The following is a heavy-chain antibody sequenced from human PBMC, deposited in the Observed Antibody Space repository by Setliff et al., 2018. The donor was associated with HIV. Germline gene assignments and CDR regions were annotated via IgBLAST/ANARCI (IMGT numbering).Heavy chain of an antibody. CDR1: GGSISSHY. J-gene: IGHJ4*02. V-gene: IGHV4-59*11. CDR2: VYYSGIT. Sequence: SETLSLTCSVSGGSISSHYWSWIRQPPGKGLEWIGYVYYSGITNYNVSLKSRVTVSVDTSKNQFSLKLRSVTAADTAVYYCAGADYSDTSGYYSNFDYWGQGTLVTVSS. D-gene: IGHD3-22*01. CDR3: AGADYSDTSGYYSNFDY.